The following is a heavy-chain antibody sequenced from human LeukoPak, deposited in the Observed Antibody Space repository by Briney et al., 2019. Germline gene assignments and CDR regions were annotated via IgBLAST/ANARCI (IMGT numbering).Heavy chain of an antibody. CDR2: MNPNSGNT. CDR3: ARGEFYDSSGYYSPFDY. CDR1: GYTFTSYG. D-gene: IGHD3-22*01. V-gene: IGHV1-8*02. Sequence: GASVKVSCKASGYTFTSYGISWVRQATGQGLEWMGWMNPNSGNTGYAQKFQGRVTMTRNTSISTAYMELSSLRSEDTAVYYCARGEFYDSSGYYSPFDYWGQGTLVTVSS. J-gene: IGHJ4*02.